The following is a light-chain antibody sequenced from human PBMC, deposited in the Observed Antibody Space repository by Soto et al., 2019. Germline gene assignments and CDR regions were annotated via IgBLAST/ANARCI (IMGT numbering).Light chain of an antibody. Sequence: QAVVTQPASVSGSPGQSITISCTGTSSDVGSYNLVSWYQQHPGKAPKLMIYEGSKRPSGVSNRFSGSKSGNTASLTISGLQAEDEADYYCCSYAGSSTPFGGGTKLTVL. J-gene: IGLJ2*01. V-gene: IGLV2-23*01. CDR2: EGS. CDR1: SSDVGSYNL. CDR3: CSYAGSSTP.